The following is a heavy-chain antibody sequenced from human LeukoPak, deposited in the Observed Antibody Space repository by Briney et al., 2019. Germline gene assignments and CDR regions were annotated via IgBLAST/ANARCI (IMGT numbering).Heavy chain of an antibody. CDR2: IIPILGIA. CDR1: GGTFSSYA. J-gene: IGHJ4*02. V-gene: IGHV1-69*04. Sequence: APVKVSCKASGGTFSSYAISWVRQAPGQGLEWMGRIIPILGIANYAQKFQGRVTITADKSTSTAYMELSSLRSEDTAVYYCARREIRYGGGVDYWGQGTLVTVSS. CDR3: ARREIRYGGGVDY. D-gene: IGHD4-23*01.